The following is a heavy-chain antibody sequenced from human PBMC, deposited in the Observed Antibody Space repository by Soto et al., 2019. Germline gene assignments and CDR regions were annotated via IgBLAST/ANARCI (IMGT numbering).Heavy chain of an antibody. J-gene: IGHJ3*02. CDR3: ARVIHSSGYYTDAFDI. CDR2: ISSSSSYI. D-gene: IGHD3-22*01. V-gene: IGHV3-21*01. CDR1: GFTFSSYS. Sequence: LRLSCAASGFTFSSYSMNWVRQAPGKGLEWVSSISSSSSYIYYADSVKGRFTISRDNAKNSLYLQMNSLRAENTAVYYCARVIHSSGYYTDAFDIWGQGTMVTVSS.